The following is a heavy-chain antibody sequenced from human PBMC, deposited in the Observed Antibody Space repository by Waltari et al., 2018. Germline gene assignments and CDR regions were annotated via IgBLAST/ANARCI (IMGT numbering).Heavy chain of an antibody. CDR1: GGTFIVYA. V-gene: IGHV1-69*13. CDR3: ARETYYYASSGYAYYGMDV. J-gene: IGHJ6*02. CDR2: IIPIFGTA. Sequence: QVQLVQSGAEVLRPRSSVTASCKASGGTFIVYAISWVRHPHGQGLEWMGGIIPIFGTANYAQKYKGKVTITADEATSTAYMEMSRLRSEDTAVYYGARETYYYASSGYAYYGMDVWGQGTTVTVSS. D-gene: IGHD3-22*01.